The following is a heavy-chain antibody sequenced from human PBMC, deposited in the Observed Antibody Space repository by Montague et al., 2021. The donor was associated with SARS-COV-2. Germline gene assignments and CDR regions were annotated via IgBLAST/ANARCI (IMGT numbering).Heavy chain of an antibody. CDR3: ARTTWLRGYFDL. V-gene: IGHV4-39*07. J-gene: IGHJ2*01. Sequence: SETLSLTCTVSGGSIRSSSYYWGWIRQPPGKGLECIGSIYYSGSTYYNPSLKSRVTISVGTSKNHFSLKLSSVTAADTAMYYCARTTWLRGYFDLWGRGTLVTVSS. CDR1: GGSIRSSSYY. CDR2: IYYSGST. D-gene: IGHD5-12*01.